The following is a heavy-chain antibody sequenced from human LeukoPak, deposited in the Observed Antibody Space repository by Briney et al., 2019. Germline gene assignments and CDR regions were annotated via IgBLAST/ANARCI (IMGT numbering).Heavy chain of an antibody. CDR3: ANEYFDWLGSEQIFDI. J-gene: IGHJ3*02. D-gene: IGHD3-9*01. V-gene: IGHV3-30*18. CDR1: GFTFSSYG. CDR2: ISYDGSNK. Sequence: PGGSLRLSCAASGFTFSSYGMHWVRQAPGKGLEWVAVISYDGSNKYYADSVKGRFTISRDNSKNTLYLQMNSLRAEDTAVYYCANEYFDWLGSEQIFDIRGQGTMVTVSS.